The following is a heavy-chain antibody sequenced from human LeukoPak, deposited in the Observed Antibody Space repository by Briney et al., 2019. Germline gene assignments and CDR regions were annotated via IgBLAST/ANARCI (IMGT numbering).Heavy chain of an antibody. D-gene: IGHD1-1*01. CDR2: IYYSGST. Sequence: PSETLSLTCTVSGGSISSSSYYWGWIRQPPGKGLEWIGSIYYSGSTYYNPSLKSRVTISVDTSKNQFSLKLSSVTAADTAVYYCARIQGYFDYWGRGTLVTVSS. J-gene: IGHJ4*02. V-gene: IGHV4-39*01. CDR1: GGSISSSSYY. CDR3: ARIQGYFDY.